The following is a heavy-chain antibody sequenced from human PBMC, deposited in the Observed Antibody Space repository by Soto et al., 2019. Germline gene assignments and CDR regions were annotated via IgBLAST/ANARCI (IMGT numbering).Heavy chain of an antibody. CDR1: GFTFSNAW. Sequence: EVQLVESGGGLVKPGGSLRLSCAASGFTFSNAWMSWVRQAPGKGLEWVGRIKSKTDGGTTDYAAPVKGRFTISRDDSKNTLYLQMNSLKTEDTDVYYCTTDGIAVAAIDYWGQGTLVTVSS. V-gene: IGHV3-15*01. D-gene: IGHD6-19*01. CDR2: IKSKTDGGTT. J-gene: IGHJ4*02. CDR3: TTDGIAVAAIDY.